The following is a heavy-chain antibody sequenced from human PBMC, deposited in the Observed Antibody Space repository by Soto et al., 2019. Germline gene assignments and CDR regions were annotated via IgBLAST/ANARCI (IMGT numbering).Heavy chain of an antibody. CDR2: IKQDGSEK. V-gene: IGHV3-7*05. Sequence: EVQLVESGGGLVQPGGSLRLSCAASGFTFSSYWMSWVRQAPGKGLEWVANIKQDGSEKYYVDSVKGRFTISRDHATNSLYLQMNGLRAEATAVYYCARDRASWYYYYGMDVWGQGTTVTVSS. CDR1: GFTFSSYW. CDR3: ARDRASWYYYYGMDV. J-gene: IGHJ6*02.